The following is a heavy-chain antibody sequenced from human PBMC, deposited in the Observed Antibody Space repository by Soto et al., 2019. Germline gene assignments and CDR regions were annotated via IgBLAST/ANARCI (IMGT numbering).Heavy chain of an antibody. CDR1: GGSISSGGYY. V-gene: IGHV4-31*03. Sequence: PSETLSLTCTISGGSISSGGYYWSWIRQHPGKGLEWIGYIYYSGSTYYNPSLKSRVTVSVDTSKNQFSLKLSSVTAADTAVYYCARHRSDFWFDPWGQGTLVTVSS. CDR3: ARHRSDFWFDP. CDR2: IYYSGST. J-gene: IGHJ5*02. D-gene: IGHD2-15*01.